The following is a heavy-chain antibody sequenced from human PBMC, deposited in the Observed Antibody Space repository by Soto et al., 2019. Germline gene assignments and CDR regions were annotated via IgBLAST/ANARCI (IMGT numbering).Heavy chain of an antibody. CDR2: IKSQTDGGTT. CDR1: GFAFSNAW. J-gene: IGHJ4*02. V-gene: IGHV3-15*01. Sequence: GGSLRLSCAASGFAFSNAWMNWVRQAPGKGLEWVGRIKSQTDGGTTDYAAPVKGRFTISRDDSKNTIYLQMNSLRTEDTAVYYSTAPAGSTSSWDLDYWGQGTLVTVSS. CDR3: TAPAGSTSSWDLDY. D-gene: IGHD2-2*01.